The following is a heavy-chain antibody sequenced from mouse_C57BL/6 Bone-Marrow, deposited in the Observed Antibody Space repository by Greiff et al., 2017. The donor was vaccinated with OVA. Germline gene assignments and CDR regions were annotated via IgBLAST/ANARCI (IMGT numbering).Heavy chain of an antibody. J-gene: IGHJ3*01. CDR2: IWWGDDK. V-gene: IGHV8-8*01. D-gene: IGHD2-5*01. CDR1: GFSLSTFGMG. CDR3: VRSYYSNSSWFAY. Sequence: QVTLKESGPGILQPSQTLSLTCSFSGFSLSTFGMGVGWIRQPSGKGREWLAHIWWGDDKYYNQALKSRLTIAKDTSKNQVFLKIAIVDTAVTATYYGVRSYYSNSSWFAYWGQGTLVTVSA.